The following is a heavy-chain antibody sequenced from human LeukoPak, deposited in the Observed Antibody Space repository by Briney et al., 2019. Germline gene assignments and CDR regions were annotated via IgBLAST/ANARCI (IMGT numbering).Heavy chain of an antibody. Sequence: SETLTLTCSVHGEAFRGYYWIWIRQSPDVGLQWIGEISHDGYTNYNPSLKSGVTISIDTSKNQLSLHLASVTAADTAVYYCSKATKWLAFDDWGRGILVTVSS. CDR3: SKATKWLAFDD. CDR1: GEAFRGYY. J-gene: IGHJ4*02. V-gene: IGHV4-34*06. CDR2: ISHDGYT. D-gene: IGHD6-19*01.